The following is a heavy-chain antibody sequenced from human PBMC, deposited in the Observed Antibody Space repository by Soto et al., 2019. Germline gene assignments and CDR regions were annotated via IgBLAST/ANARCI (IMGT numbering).Heavy chain of an antibody. J-gene: IGHJ5*02. V-gene: IGHV3-48*01. CDR2: ISSSGSTI. CDR1: DFTFSSYS. CDR3: ARGGRRNWLDP. Sequence: GGSLRLSCAASDFTFSSYSMNWVRQAPGKGLEWVSYISSSGSTIYYADSVKGRFTISRDNAKNSLYLQMNSLRAEDTAVYYCARGGRRNWLDPWGQGTLVTVSS.